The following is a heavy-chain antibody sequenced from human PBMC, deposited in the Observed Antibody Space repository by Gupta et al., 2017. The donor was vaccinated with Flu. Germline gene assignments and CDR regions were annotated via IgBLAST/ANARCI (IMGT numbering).Heavy chain of an antibody. CDR2: ISFSGGYI. CDR3: ARLGPYDAFDI. J-gene: IGHJ3*02. V-gene: IGHV3-21*06. CDR1: GFTFDTSH. Sequence: CAASGFTFDTSHMNWVRQAPGKGLEWVSSISFSGGYIYYADSVKGRFTISRDNAKSSLFLXMXTLRAEXSALYFCARLGPYDAFDIWGQGTVVSVSS. D-gene: IGHD1-26*01.